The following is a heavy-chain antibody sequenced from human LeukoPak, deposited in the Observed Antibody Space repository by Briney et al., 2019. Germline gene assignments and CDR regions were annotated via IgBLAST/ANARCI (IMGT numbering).Heavy chain of an antibody. J-gene: IGHJ4*02. CDR2: FDPEDGET. V-gene: IGHV1-24*01. CDR3: ATEASTWLVRGYFDY. Sequence: ASVTVSCKVSGYTLTELSMHWVRQAPGKGLEWMGGFDPEDGETIYAQKFQGRVTMSEDTSTDTAYMELSSLRSEDTAVYYCATEASTWLVRGYFDYWGQGTLVTVSS. D-gene: IGHD6-19*01. CDR1: GYTLTELS.